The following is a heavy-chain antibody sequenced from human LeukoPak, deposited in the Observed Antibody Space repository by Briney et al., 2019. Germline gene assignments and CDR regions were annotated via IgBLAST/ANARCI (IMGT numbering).Heavy chain of an antibody. V-gene: IGHV4-39*01. J-gene: IGHJ6*03. CDR3: ARSLDDYASGHYYYYYMDV. D-gene: IGHD4-17*01. Sequence: SETLSLTCTVSGGSLSSSSYYWGWIRQPPGKGLEWIGRIYYSVSTYYNPSLKSRLTISVDTSKNQFSLKLSSVTAADTAVYYCARSLDDYASGHYYYYYMDVWGKGTTVTISS. CDR2: IYYSVST. CDR1: GGSLSSSSYY.